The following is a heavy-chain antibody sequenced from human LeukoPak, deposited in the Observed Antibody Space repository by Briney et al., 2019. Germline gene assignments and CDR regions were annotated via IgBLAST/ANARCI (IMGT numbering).Heavy chain of an antibody. Sequence: PSETLSLTCTVSGGSISSYYWSWIRQPPGKGLEWIGYIYYSGSTNNNPSLKSRVTISVDTSKNQFSLKLSSVTAADTAVYYCARFIGANHRAFDYWGQGTLVTVSS. CDR1: GGSISSYY. CDR3: ARFIGANHRAFDY. D-gene: IGHD1-14*01. V-gene: IGHV4-59*08. CDR2: IYYSGST. J-gene: IGHJ4*02.